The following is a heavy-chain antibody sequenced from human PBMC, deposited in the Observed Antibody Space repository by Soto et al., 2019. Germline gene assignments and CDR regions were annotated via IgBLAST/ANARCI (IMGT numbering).Heavy chain of an antibody. CDR2: IYHSGST. V-gene: IGHV4-4*02. CDR3: ARYSGWDFYFDY. Sequence: QVQLQESGPGLVKPSGTLSLTCAVSGASISSNKWWSWVRQPPGKGLEWIGEIYHSGSTNYNPSLESRVTISVDKSKNQFSLKVGSVTAADTAVYYCARYSGWDFYFDYWGQGTLVTVSS. D-gene: IGHD6-19*01. CDR1: GASISSNKW. J-gene: IGHJ4*02.